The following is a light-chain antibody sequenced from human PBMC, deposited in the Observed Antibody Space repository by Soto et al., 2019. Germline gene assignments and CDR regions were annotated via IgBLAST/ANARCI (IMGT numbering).Light chain of an antibody. CDR2: SAS. Sequence: QMTQSPSSLSASVGDRVTITCRASQSISDYLTWYQHKPGEAPEVLIYSASTLRSGVPSRFSGTGSGTEFILVIDSLQPEDVATYYCQQTFSHLLSFGGGTQVQI. CDR3: QQTFSHLLS. J-gene: IGKJ4*01. V-gene: IGKV1-39*01. CDR1: QSISDY.